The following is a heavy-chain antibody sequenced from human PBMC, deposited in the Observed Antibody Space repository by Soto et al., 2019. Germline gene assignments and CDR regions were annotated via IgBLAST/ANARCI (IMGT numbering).Heavy chain of an antibody. Sequence: QVHLVESGGGVVQPGRSLRLSCAASGFSFSTYGMHWVRQAPGKGLEWVAFISNDGSNKYYADSVKGRFTISRDNSKNTLYLPMNSLRAEDTAVYYCAKGLRNYWAFDYWGQGTLVTVSS. CDR3: AKGLRNYWAFDY. CDR2: ISNDGSNK. CDR1: GFSFSTYG. J-gene: IGHJ4*02. D-gene: IGHD1-7*01. V-gene: IGHV3-30*18.